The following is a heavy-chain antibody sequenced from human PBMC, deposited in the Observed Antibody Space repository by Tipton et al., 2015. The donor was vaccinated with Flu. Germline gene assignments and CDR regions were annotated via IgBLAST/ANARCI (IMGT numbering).Heavy chain of an antibody. J-gene: IGHJ4*02. CDR1: GGSISSYY. V-gene: IGHV4-39*07. D-gene: IGHD1-26*01. Sequence: TLSLTCTVSGGSISSYYWGWIRQPPGKGLEWIGSIYYSGSTYYNPSLKSRVTISVDTSKNQFSLKLSSVTAADTAVYYCARGRPEWELQTYYFDYWGQGTLVTVSS. CDR2: IYYSGST. CDR3: ARGRPEWELQTYYFDY.